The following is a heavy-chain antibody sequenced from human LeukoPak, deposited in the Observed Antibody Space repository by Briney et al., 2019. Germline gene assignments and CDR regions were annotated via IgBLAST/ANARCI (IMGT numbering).Heavy chain of an antibody. CDR3: ARQRFLHDNWFDP. D-gene: IGHD3-3*01. V-gene: IGHV1-46*01. CDR1: GYTFTSYY. Sequence: ASVKVSCKASGYTFTSYYMHWVRQAPGQGLEWMGIINPSGGSTSYAQKFQGRVTMTRDTSTSTAYMELRSLRSDDTAVYYCARQRFLHDNWFDPWGQGTLVTVSS. J-gene: IGHJ5*02. CDR2: INPSGGST.